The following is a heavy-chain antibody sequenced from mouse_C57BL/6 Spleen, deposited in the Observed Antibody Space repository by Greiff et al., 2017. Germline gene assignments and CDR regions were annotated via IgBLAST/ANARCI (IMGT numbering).Heavy chain of an antibody. J-gene: IGHJ4*01. CDR1: GFTFSDYG. Sequence: EVKLVESGGGLVKPGGSLKLSCAASGFTFSDYGMHWVRQAPEKGLEWVAYISSGSSTIYYADTVKGRFTISRDNAKNTLFLQMTSLRSEDTAMYYCARPVVRYDYAMDYWGQGTSVTVSS. D-gene: IGHD1-1*01. CDR3: ARPVVRYDYAMDY. V-gene: IGHV5-17*01. CDR2: ISSGSSTI.